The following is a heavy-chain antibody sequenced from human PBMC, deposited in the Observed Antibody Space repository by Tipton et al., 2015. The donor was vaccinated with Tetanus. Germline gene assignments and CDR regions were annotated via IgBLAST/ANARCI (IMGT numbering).Heavy chain of an antibody. J-gene: IGHJ4*02. Sequence: TLSLTCSVSGGSITGYFWSWIRQPAGKGLEWIGNIYSSENSKYNPSLKSRATMSVDTSKNQFSLRLSSVTAADTAVYYCARANGPGSYLDYWGQGTLVTVSS. D-gene: IGHD2-8*01. V-gene: IGHV4-4*07. CDR1: GGSITGYF. CDR2: IYSSENS. CDR3: ARANGPGSYLDY.